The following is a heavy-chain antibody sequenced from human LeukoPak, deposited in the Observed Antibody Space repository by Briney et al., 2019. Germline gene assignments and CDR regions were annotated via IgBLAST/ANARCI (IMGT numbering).Heavy chain of an antibody. D-gene: IGHD3-22*01. CDR3: ARGDFYDPQGMDV. CDR1: GFTVSRNY. V-gene: IGHV3-66*01. CDR2: IYGGGST. Sequence: PGGSLRLSCAASGFTVSRNYMSWVRQAPGKGLEWVSVIYGGGSTYYADSVKGRFTISRDNSKNTLYLRMNSLRAEDTAVYYCARGDFYDPQGMDVWGQGTTVTVSS. J-gene: IGHJ6*02.